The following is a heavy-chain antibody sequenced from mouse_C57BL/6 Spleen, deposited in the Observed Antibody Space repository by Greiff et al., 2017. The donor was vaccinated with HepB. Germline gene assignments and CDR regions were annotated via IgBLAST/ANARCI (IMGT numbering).Heavy chain of an antibody. D-gene: IGHD1-1*01. V-gene: IGHV1-19*01. CDR1: GYTFTDYY. J-gene: IGHJ2*01. CDR3: ASYYGSSFDY. CDR2: INPYNGGT. Sequence: VQLQQSGPVLVKPGASVKMSCKASGYTFTDYYMNWVKQSHGKSLEWIGVINPYNGGTSYNQKFKGKATLTVDKSSSTAYMELNSLTSEDSAVYYCASYYGSSFDYWGQGTTLTVSS.